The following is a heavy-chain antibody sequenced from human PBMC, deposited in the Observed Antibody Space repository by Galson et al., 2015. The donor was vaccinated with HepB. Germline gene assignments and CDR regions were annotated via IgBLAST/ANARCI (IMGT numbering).Heavy chain of an antibody. J-gene: IGHJ6*03. Sequence: SLRLSCAASGFTFSSYSMNWVRQAPGKGLEWVSSISSSSSYIYYADSVKGRFTISRDNAKNSLYLQMNSLRAEDTAVYYCARDQGNFWSGQHFGYYYYYMDVWGKGTTVTVSS. CDR1: GFTFSSYS. CDR2: ISSSSSYI. D-gene: IGHD3-3*01. CDR3: ARDQGNFWSGQHFGYYYYYMDV. V-gene: IGHV3-21*01.